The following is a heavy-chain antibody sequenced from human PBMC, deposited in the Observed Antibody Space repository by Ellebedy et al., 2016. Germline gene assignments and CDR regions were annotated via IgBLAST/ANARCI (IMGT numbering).Heavy chain of an antibody. CDR3: ASSLSYEPFDY. Sequence: ASVKVSXXASSYTYSSYYIHWVRQAPGQGLEWMAVINPTGGSKDYAKQLQDRVTLTRDASTTTVFMELSSLRSDDTAMYYCASSLSYEPFDYWGQGTLVTVSS. CDR2: INPTGGSK. D-gene: IGHD3-16*01. CDR1: SYTYSSYY. J-gene: IGHJ4*02. V-gene: IGHV1-46*04.